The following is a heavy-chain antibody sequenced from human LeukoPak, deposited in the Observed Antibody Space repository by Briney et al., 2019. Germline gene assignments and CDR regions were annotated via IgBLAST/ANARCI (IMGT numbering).Heavy chain of an antibody. V-gene: IGHV1-24*01. CDR2: FDPEDGET. Sequence: GASVKVSCKVSGYTLTELSMHWVRQAPGKGLEWMGGFDPEDGETIYAQKFQGRVTMTTDTSTSTAYMELRSLRSDDTAVYYCARGLGVLRYFDWLPHYFDYWGQGTLVTVSS. D-gene: IGHD3-9*01. J-gene: IGHJ4*02. CDR3: ARGLGVLRYFDWLPHYFDY. CDR1: GYTLTELS.